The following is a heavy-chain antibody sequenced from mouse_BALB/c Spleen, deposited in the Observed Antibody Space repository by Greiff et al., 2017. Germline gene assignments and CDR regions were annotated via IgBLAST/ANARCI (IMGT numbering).Heavy chain of an antibody. D-gene: IGHD1-2*01. V-gene: IGHV2-2*02. CDR2: IWSGGST. CDR3: ARVEPSYYGLDY. CDR1: GFSLTSYG. Sequence: QVQLQQSGPGLVQPSQSLSITCTVSGFSLTSYGVHWVRQSPGKGLEWLGVIWSGGSTDYNAAFISRLSISKDNSKSQVFFKMNSLQANDTAIYYCARVEPSYYGLDYWGQGTTLTVSS. J-gene: IGHJ2*01.